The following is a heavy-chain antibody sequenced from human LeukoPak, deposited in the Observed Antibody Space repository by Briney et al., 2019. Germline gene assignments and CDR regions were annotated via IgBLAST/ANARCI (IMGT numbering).Heavy chain of an antibody. D-gene: IGHD3-22*01. J-gene: IGHJ4*02. CDR3: ARESPPAYYYDSSGYYYPHFDY. CDR1: GYTFTGYY. V-gene: IGHV1-2*04. Sequence: GASVTVSCKASGYTFTGYYMHWVRQAPGQGLEWMGWINPNSGGTNYAQKFQGWVTMTRDTSISTAYMELSRLRSDDTAVYYCARESPPAYYYDSSGYYYPHFDYWGQGTLVTVSS. CDR2: INPNSGGT.